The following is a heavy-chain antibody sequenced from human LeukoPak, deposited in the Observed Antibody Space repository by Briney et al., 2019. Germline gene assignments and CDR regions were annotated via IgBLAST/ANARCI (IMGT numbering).Heavy chain of an antibody. Sequence: VASVKVSCKASGYTFTSYGISWVRQAPGQGLEWMGWISAYNGNTNYAQKLQGRVTMTTDTSTSTAYMELRSLRSDDTAVCYCAREHPYYYGSGSYSRDAFDIWGQGTMVTVSS. V-gene: IGHV1-18*01. J-gene: IGHJ3*02. CDR3: AREHPYYYGSGSYSRDAFDI. CDR1: GYTFTSYG. D-gene: IGHD3-10*01. CDR2: ISAYNGNT.